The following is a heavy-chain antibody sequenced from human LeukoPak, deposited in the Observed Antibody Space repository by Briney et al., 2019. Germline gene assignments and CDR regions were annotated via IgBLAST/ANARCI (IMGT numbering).Heavy chain of an antibody. V-gene: IGHV3-53*01. CDR3: TRGGQTSSWFWVD. CDR2: LYSGGST. J-gene: IGHJ4*02. Sequence: TGGSLRLSCVASGFTVSSNSMTWVRQAPGRGLEWVSVLYSGGSTHYADSVKGRFTISRDNAKNSLYLQMNSLRAEGTAVYYCTRGGQTSSWFWVDWGQGTLVTVSS. CDR1: GFTVSSNS. D-gene: IGHD6-13*01.